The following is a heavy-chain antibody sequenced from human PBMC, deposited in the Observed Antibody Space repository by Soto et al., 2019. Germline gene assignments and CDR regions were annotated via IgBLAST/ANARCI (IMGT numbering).Heavy chain of an antibody. CDR1: GFTFSSYA. Sequence: GGSLRLSCAASGFTFSSYAMHWVRQAPGKGLERVAVISYDGSNKYYADSVKGRFTISRDSSKNTLYLQMNSLRAEDTAVYYCARDGDYYVTYYFDYWGQGSMVTVSS. V-gene: IGHV3-30-3*01. J-gene: IGHJ4*02. CDR2: ISYDGSNK. D-gene: IGHD3-10*02. CDR3: ARDGDYYVTYYFDY.